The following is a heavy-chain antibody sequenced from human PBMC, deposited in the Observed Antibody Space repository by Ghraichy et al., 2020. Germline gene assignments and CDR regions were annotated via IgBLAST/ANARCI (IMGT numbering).Heavy chain of an antibody. D-gene: IGHD1-14*01. Sequence: ASVKVSCKASGYTFTSYGISWVRQAPGQGLEWMGWISAYNGNTNYAQKLQGRVTMTTDTSTSTAYMELRSLRSDDTAVYYCARDSPANPGHSGIIGIYRNSHGMDVWGQGTTVTVSS. CDR2: ISAYNGNT. J-gene: IGHJ6*02. V-gene: IGHV1-18*01. CDR3: ARDSPANPGHSGIIGIYRNSHGMDV. CDR1: GYTFTSYG.